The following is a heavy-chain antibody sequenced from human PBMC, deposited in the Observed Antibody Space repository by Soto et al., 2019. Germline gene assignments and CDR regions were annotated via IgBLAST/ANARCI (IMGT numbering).Heavy chain of an antibody. D-gene: IGHD2-21*01. CDR3: ARGEALAYCGGECYFFDY. J-gene: IGHJ4*02. V-gene: IGHV1-2*04. Sequence: ASVKVSCKASGCTFTGYYMHWVRQAPGQGLEWMGWINPNSGGTNYAQKFQGWVTMTRDTSISTAYMELSRLRSDDTAVYYCARGEALAYCGGECYFFDYWGQGTLVTVYS. CDR2: INPNSGGT. CDR1: GCTFTGYY.